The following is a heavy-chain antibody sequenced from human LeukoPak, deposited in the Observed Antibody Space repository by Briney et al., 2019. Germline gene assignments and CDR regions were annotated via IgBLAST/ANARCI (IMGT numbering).Heavy chain of an antibody. CDR2: IYTNGIT. Sequence: GGSLRLSCAASRFTFSTYYMTWVRQASGKGLQWISFIYTNGITVYADSVRGRFTISRDNSKDTLYLQMNSLRAEDTAVYYCARYDSSGNWDYWGQGTLVTVSS. J-gene: IGHJ4*02. CDR1: RFTFSTYY. CDR3: ARYDSSGNWDY. V-gene: IGHV3-53*01. D-gene: IGHD3-22*01.